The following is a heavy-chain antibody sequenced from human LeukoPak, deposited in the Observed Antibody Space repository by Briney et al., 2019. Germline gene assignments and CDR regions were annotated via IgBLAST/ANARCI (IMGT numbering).Heavy chain of an antibody. Sequence: GGSLRLSCAASGFTFDYYGMSWVRQAPGKGLEWVSGINWNGGSTYYADSVNGRFTISRDNSKNTLYLQMNSLRAEDTAVYYCAKGKVVGYSAFDYWGQGTLVTVSS. J-gene: IGHJ4*02. CDR1: GFTFDYYG. D-gene: IGHD2-15*01. CDR3: AKGKVVGYSAFDY. CDR2: INWNGGST. V-gene: IGHV3-23*01.